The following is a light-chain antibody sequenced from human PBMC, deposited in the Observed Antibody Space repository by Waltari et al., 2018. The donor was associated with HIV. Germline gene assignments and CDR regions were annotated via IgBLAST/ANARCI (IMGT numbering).Light chain of an antibody. J-gene: IGKJ5*01. CDR1: QNVNKN. CDR2: DAS. Sequence: ENVMTQSPATLSVSPGERVTFTCRASQNVNKNGAWYQQKPGQAPRLLISDASSRATGVPATFSGSGSGTDFTLTISSLQSEDFAVYFCQQYANWPFTFGQGTRLEIK. CDR3: QQYANWPFT. V-gene: IGKV3-15*01.